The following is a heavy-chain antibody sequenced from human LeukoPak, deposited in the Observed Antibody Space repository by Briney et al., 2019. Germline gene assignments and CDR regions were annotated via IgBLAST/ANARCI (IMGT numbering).Heavy chain of an antibody. CDR3: ARAGTTVVYFDY. J-gene: IGHJ4*02. Sequence: GGSLRLSCAASGFTFSSYAMSWVRQAPGKGLEWVSAISGSSGSTYYADSVKGRFTMSRDNSKNTQYLQMNSLRAEDTAVYYCARAGTTVVYFDYWGQGTLVTVSS. CDR1: GFTFSSYA. CDR2: ISGSSGST. D-gene: IGHD1-7*01. V-gene: IGHV3-23*01.